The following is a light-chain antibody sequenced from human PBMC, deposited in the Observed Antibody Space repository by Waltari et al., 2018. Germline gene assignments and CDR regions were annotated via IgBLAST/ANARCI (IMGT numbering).Light chain of an antibody. V-gene: IGKV1-9*01. CDR2: AAS. J-gene: IGKJ1*01. CDR1: QGISTY. Sequence: IQLTQSPSFLSASVGERVTITCRASQGISTYLAWYQQKPGKAPKLLIYAASTLQSGVPSRFSGSGSGTEFTLTISSLQPEDFAIYYCQQLNNYLWTFGQGTEVEIK. CDR3: QQLNNYLWT.